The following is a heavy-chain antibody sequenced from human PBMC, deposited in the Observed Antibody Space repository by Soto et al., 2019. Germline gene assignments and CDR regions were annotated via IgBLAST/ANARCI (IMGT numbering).Heavy chain of an antibody. V-gene: IGHV4-34*01. Sequence: SSETLSLTCAVYGGSFSGYYWSWIRQPPGKGLEWIGEINHSGSTNYNPSLKSRVTISVDTSKNQFSLKLSSVTAADTAVYYCARLDMGGDYDILTGLDSWGQGTLVTVSS. CDR1: GGSFSGYY. D-gene: IGHD3-9*01. CDR3: ARLDMGGDYDILTGLDS. J-gene: IGHJ4*02. CDR2: INHSGST.